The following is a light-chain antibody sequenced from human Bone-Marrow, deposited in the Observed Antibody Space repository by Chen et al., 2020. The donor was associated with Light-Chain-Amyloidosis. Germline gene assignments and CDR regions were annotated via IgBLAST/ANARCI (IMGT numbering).Light chain of an antibody. CDR3: QSADSSGTYEVI. Sequence: SYELRQPPSVSVCPGKRARIPCSRDVLPTKYAYWYQQKPGQAPVLVIHRDTERPSGISERFSGSSSGTTATLTISGVQAEDEADYHCQSADSSGTYEVIFGGGTKLTVL. V-gene: IGLV3-25*03. CDR1: VLPTKY. J-gene: IGLJ2*01. CDR2: RDT.